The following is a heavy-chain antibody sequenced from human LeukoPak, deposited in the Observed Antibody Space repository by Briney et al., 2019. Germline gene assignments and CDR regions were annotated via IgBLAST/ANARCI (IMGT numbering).Heavy chain of an antibody. V-gene: IGHV3-15*07. CDR1: GFTFSNAW. CDR3: TTARGYSGSYRDY. D-gene: IGHD1-26*01. J-gene: IGHJ4*02. CDR2: IKSKTDGGTT. Sequence: GGSLILSCAASGFTFSNAWMNWVRQAPGKGLEWVGRIKSKTDGGTTDYAAPVKGRFTISRDDSKNTLYLQMNSLKTEDTAVYYCTTARGYSGSYRDYWGQGTLVTVSS.